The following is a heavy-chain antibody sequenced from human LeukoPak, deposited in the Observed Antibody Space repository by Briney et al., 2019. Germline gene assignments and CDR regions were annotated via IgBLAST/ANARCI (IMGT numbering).Heavy chain of an antibody. J-gene: IGHJ3*02. Sequence: GGSLRLSCAASGFTFSSYGMHWVRQAPGKGLEWVAAMSYDGSNKYYADSVKGRFTLSGDNSKNTLYLQMNSLRAEDTAVYYCAKTPRVVVAALDAFDIWGQGTMVTVSS. V-gene: IGHV3-30*18. CDR2: MSYDGSNK. D-gene: IGHD2-15*01. CDR3: AKTPRVVVAALDAFDI. CDR1: GFTFSSYG.